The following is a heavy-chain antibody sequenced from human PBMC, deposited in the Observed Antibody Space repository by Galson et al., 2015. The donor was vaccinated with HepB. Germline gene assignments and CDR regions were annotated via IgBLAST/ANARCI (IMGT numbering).Heavy chain of an antibody. Sequence: SVKVSCKASGYTFTSYDINWVRQATGQGLEWMGWMNPNSGNTGYAQKFQGRVTMTRNTSISTAYMELSSLRSEDTAVYYCARGPWNWSGSPLYYYYYGMDVWGQGTTVPVSS. CDR2: MNPNSGNT. V-gene: IGHV1-8*01. D-gene: IGHD3-3*01. CDR1: GYTFTSYD. CDR3: ARGPWNWSGSPLYYYYYGMDV. J-gene: IGHJ6*02.